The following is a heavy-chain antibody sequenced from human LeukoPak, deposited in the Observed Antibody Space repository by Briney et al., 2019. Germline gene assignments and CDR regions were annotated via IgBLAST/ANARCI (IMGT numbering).Heavy chain of an antibody. CDR1: GYTFTSYG. CDR3: ARDGVPIWFGELSELDY. CDR2: ISAYNGNT. V-gene: IGHV1-18*01. D-gene: IGHD3-10*01. J-gene: IGHJ4*02. Sequence: ASVKVSCKASGYTFTSYGISWVRQAPGQGLEWMGWISAYNGNTNYAQKLQGRVTMTTDTSTSTAYMELRSLRSDDTAVYYCARDGVPIWFGELSELDYWGQGTLVTVSS.